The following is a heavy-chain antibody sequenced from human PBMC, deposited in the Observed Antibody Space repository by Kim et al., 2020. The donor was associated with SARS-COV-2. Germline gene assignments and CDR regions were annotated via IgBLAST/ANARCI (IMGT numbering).Heavy chain of an antibody. J-gene: IGHJ6*02. D-gene: IGHD6-13*01. CDR2: IIPIFGTT. Sequence: ASVKVSCKASGGTFSSYAISWVRQAPGQGLEWMGGIIPIFGTTNYAQKFQGRVTITADESTSTAYMELSSLRSEDTAVYYCARGGTAYSSSWYVYYYYGMDVGGQGTTVSVSS. CDR3: ARGGTAYSSSWYVYYYYGMDV. CDR1: GGTFSSYA. V-gene: IGHV1-69*13.